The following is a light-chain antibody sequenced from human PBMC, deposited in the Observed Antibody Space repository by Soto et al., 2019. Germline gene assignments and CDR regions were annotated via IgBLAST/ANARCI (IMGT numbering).Light chain of an antibody. J-gene: IGLJ1*01. Sequence: SYELTQPPSVSVAPGQTARITCGGNNIGSKSVHWYQQKPGQAPVLVVFDDSDRPSGIPERFSGSNSGNTATLTISRVEDGDEADYYCQVWDSSSDHYVFGTGTKVTVL. V-gene: IGLV3-21*02. CDR3: QVWDSSSDHYV. CDR2: DDS. CDR1: NIGSKS.